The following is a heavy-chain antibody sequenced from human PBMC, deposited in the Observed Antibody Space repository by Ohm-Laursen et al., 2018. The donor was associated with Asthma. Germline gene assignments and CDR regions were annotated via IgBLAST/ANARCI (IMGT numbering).Heavy chain of an antibody. CDR1: GFTFSSFAIH. CDR3: ARHWIHNAGHCSGDTCHSEGQMYYFDA. CDR2: VYNSGNT. V-gene: IGHV4-39*01. J-gene: IGHJ4*02. Sequence: LRLSCAASGFTFSSFAIHWVRQPPGKGLEWIGSVYNSGNTFYYPSLKSRVTVSVDTSKNQFSLKLSSVTAADTAMYYCARHWIHNAGHCSGDTCHSEGQMYYFDAWGQGTLVTVSS. D-gene: IGHD2-15*01.